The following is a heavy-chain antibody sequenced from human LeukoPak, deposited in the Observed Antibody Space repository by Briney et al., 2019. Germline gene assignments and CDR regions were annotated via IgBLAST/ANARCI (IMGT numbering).Heavy chain of an antibody. CDR2: ISSSGSTI. J-gene: IGHJ6*02. V-gene: IGHV3-48*03. Sequence: PGGSLRLSCAASGFTFSSYEMNWVRQAPGKGLEWVSYISSSGSTIYFADSVKGRFTISRDNAKNSLYLQMNSLRAEDTAVYYCARSTIFNAPGMDVWGQGTTVTVS. D-gene: IGHD3-3*01. CDR3: ARSTIFNAPGMDV. CDR1: GFTFSSYE.